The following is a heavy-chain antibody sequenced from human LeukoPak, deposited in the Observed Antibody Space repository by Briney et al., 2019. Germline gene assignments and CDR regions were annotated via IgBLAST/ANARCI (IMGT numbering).Heavy chain of an antibody. D-gene: IGHD2-15*01. CDR2: IRSKAYGGTT. V-gene: IGHV3-49*04. J-gene: IGHJ4*02. Sequence: PGRSLRLSCTASGLTFGDYAMSWVRQAPGKGLEWVGFIRSKAYGGTTEYAASVKGRFTISRDDSKSIAYLQMNSLKTEDTAVYYCTRTRCSGGSCYFDYWGQGTLVTVSS. CDR3: TRTRCSGGSCYFDY. CDR1: GLTFGDYA.